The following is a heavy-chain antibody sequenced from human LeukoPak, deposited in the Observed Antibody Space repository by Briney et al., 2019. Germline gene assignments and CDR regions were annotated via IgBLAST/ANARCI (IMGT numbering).Heavy chain of an antibody. CDR3: ARVVGTTVVNGYVDV. J-gene: IGHJ6*04. CDR1: GGSISSSSYY. CDR2: IYYSGST. Sequence: SETLSLTCTVSGGSISSSSYYWGWIRQPPGKGLEWIGSIYYSGSTYYNPSLKSRVTISVDKSKNQFSLKLSSVTAADTAVYYCARVVGTTVVNGYVDVWGKGTTVTISS. V-gene: IGHV4-39*07. D-gene: IGHD4-23*01.